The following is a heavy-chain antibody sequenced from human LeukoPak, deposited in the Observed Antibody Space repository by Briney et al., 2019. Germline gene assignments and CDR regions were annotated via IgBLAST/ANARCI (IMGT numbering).Heavy chain of an antibody. Sequence: ASVKVSCKASGYTFTSYAMNWVRQAPGQGLEWMGWINTNTGNPTYAQGFTGRFVFSLDTSVSTAYLQISSLKAEDTAVYYCARFGLPIYYYYMDVWGKGTTVTVSS. CDR2: INTNTGNP. D-gene: IGHD3/OR15-3a*01. CDR3: ARFGLPIYYYYMDV. V-gene: IGHV7-4-1*02. CDR1: GYTFTSYA. J-gene: IGHJ6*03.